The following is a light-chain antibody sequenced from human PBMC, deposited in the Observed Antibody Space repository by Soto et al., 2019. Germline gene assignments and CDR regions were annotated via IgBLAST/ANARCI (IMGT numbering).Light chain of an antibody. Sequence: QSALTQPRSVSGSPGQSVTISCTGTSSDVGGYNYVSWYQQHPGKAPKLMIYDVSKRPSGVPDRFSGSKSGNTASLTISGLQAEDEAAYYCCSYAGSYTGDVFGTGTQLTVL. CDR3: CSYAGSYTGDV. CDR1: SSDVGGYNY. V-gene: IGLV2-11*01. CDR2: DVS. J-gene: IGLJ1*01.